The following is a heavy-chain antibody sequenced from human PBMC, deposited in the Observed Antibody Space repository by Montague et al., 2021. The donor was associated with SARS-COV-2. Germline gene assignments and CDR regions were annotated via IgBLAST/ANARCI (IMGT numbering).Heavy chain of an antibody. Sequence: PALVKPTQTLTLTCTFSGFSLSTSGVGVGWIRQPPGKALEWLALXYWDDDKRYSPSLKSRLTITKYTSKNQVVLTMTSMDPVDTATYYCAHRRPLWGYFDYWGQGTLVTVSS. CDR1: GFSLSTSGVG. CDR3: AHRRPLWGYFDY. D-gene: IGHD7-27*01. J-gene: IGHJ4*02. CDR2: XYWDDDK. V-gene: IGHV2-5*02.